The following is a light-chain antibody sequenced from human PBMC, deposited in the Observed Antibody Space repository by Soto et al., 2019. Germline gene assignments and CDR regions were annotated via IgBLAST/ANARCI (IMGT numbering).Light chain of an antibody. V-gene: IGKV3-11*01. CDR2: DAF. J-gene: IGKJ5*01. Sequence: EIVLTQSPATLSLSPGERATLSCRASQSVSSYLAWYQQKPGQAPRLLIYDAFIRAACIPARFSGSGSGTDFTCTIISLVPEDFGVYYCLQRSNWPITFGQGTRLVIK. CDR1: QSVSSY. CDR3: LQRSNWPIT.